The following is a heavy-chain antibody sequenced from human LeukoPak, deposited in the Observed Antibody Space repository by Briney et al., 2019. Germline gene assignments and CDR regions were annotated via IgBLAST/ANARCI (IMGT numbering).Heavy chain of an antibody. V-gene: IGHV4-59*02. CDR2: IHNSGST. CDR3: VRDWEGFSFDI. J-gene: IGHJ3*02. Sequence: PSETLSLTCIVSGGSARSYYWSWIRQPPGEGLEWIAYIHNSGSTNYNPSLKSRVTISVDTSKNQFSLKLRSVTAADTAVYYCVRDWEGFSFDIWGQGTMVTVSS. CDR1: GGSARSYY. D-gene: IGHD1-26*01.